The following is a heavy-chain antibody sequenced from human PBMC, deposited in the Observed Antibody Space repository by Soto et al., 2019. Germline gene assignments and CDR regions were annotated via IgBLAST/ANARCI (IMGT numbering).Heavy chain of an antibody. D-gene: IGHD1-26*01. Sequence: QVQLVPSGSEVKKSGASVKVSCKASGYTFTGYYIHWVRQAPGQGPEWMGEISPNSGGTKYAQRFQGRVTMTRDTSITTVYMELSNLSPDDTAVYYCGKGRSGDVGVFYWGQGTLVTVSS. CDR1: GYTFTGYY. V-gene: IGHV1-2*02. J-gene: IGHJ4*02. CDR2: ISPNSGGT. CDR3: GKGRSGDVGVFY.